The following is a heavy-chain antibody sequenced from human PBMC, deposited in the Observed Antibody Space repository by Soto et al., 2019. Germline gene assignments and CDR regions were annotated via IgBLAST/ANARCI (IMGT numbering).Heavy chain of an antibody. CDR2: MSWNRGSI. V-gene: IGHV3-9*01. CDR3: AKDLSLGELSAPDH. D-gene: IGHD3-16*02. Sequence: VQLVESGGGLVQPGRSLRLSCVASGFTFDDYAMHWVRQAPGKGLEWVSGMSWNRGSIVYADSVKGRFTISRDNAKNSLYLQMNSPRPEDSALYYCAKDLSLGELSAPDHWGQGTLVTVSS. CDR1: GFTFDDYA. J-gene: IGHJ4*02.